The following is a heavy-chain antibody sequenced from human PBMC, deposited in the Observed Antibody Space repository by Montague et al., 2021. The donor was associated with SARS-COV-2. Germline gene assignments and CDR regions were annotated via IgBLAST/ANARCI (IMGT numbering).Heavy chain of an antibody. CDR2: IYPGGST. V-gene: IGHV4-34*01. CDR1: GGSFSDNI. Sequence: SETLSLTCADHGGSFSDNIWTWIRQPPGKGPEWIGEIYPGGSTHYNPSLRSRVTMSRDTPEGQFPLKLNSVTAADAAIYYCARGTYAARLAFWGQGALVIVSS. J-gene: IGHJ4*02. CDR3: ARGTYAARLAF. D-gene: IGHD6-6*01.